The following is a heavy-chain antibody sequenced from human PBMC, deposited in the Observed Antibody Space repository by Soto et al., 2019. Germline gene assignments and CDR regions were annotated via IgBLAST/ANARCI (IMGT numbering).Heavy chain of an antibody. Sequence: ASETLSLTCAVYGGSFSGCYWSWIRQPPGKGLEWIGEINHSGSTNYNPSLKSRVTISVDTSKNQFSLKLSSVTAADTAVYYCARGSNTGRTSKMTTVTRAANYWGQGTLVTVSS. CDR2: INHSGST. V-gene: IGHV4-34*01. D-gene: IGHD4-17*01. J-gene: IGHJ4*02. CDR3: ARGSNTGRTSKMTTVTRAANY. CDR1: GGSFSGCY.